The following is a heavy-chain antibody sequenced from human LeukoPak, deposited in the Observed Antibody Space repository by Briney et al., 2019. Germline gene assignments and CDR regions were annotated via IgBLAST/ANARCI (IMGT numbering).Heavy chain of an antibody. V-gene: IGHV1-69*10. J-gene: IGHJ4*02. D-gene: IGHD3-9*01. CDR2: IIPILGTA. CDR1: GGTFSSYA. Sequence: ASVKVSCKASGGTFSSYAISWVRQAPGQGLEWMGGIIPILGTANYAQKFQGRVTITADKSTSTAYMELSSLRSEDTAVYYCARGDYDILTGSLFHWGQGTLVTVSS. CDR3: ARGDYDILTGSLFH.